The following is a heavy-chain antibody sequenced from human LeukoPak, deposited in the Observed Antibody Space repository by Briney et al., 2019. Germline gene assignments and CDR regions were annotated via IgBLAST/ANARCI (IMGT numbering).Heavy chain of an antibody. CDR3: ASAQILAFLPY. CDR2: IYYSGST. J-gene: IGHJ4*02. V-gene: IGHV4-30-4*01. Sequence: SETLSLTCTVSGGSISSGDYYWSWIRQPPGKGLEWIGYIYYSGSTYYNPSLKSRVTISVDTSKNQFSLKLSSVTAADTAVHYCASAQILAFLPYWGQGTLVTVSS. CDR1: GGSISSGDYY.